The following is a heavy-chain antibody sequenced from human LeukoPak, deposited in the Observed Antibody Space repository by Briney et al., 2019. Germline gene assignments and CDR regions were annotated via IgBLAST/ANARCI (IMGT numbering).Heavy chain of an antibody. CDR1: GGTFSSYA. J-gene: IGHJ5*02. CDR3: ARDPRIAVAGTKNWFDP. D-gene: IGHD6-19*01. Sequence: SVNVSCKASGGTFSSYAISWVRQAPGQGLEWMGGIIPIFGTANYAQKFQGRVTITADESTSTAYMELSSLRSEDTAVYYCARDPRIAVAGTKNWFDPWGQGTLVTVSS. V-gene: IGHV1-69*01. CDR2: IIPIFGTA.